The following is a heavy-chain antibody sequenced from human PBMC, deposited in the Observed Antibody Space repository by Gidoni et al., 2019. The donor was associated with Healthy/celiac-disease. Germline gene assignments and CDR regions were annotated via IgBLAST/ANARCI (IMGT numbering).Heavy chain of an antibody. D-gene: IGHD3-3*01. J-gene: IGHJ4*02. CDR1: GFTFSSYA. CDR2: ISYDGSNK. V-gene: IGHV3-30-3*01. CDR3: ARGGTYYDFWSGYGDY. Sequence: QVQLVESGGGVVQPGRSLRLSCAASGFTFSSYAMHWVRQAPGKGLEWVAVISYDGSNKYYADSVKGRFTISRDNSKNTLYLQMNSLRAEDTAVYYCARGGTYYDFWSGYGDYWGQGTLVTVSS.